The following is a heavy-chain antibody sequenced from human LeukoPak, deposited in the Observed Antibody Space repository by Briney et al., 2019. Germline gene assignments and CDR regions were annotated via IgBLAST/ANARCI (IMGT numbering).Heavy chain of an antibody. CDR1: GFSFSNYA. V-gene: IGHV3-30*01. CDR3: ARALGPEAPGATRYFQH. J-gene: IGHJ1*01. D-gene: IGHD1-26*01. CDR2: ISSAGSDI. Sequence: PGRSLRLSCTASGFSFSNYAMHWVRQAPGKGLEWVAVISSAGSDIYYADSVEGRFTISRDNSNNMVSLQMNSLRGEDTAVYYCARALGPEAPGATRYFQHWGQGTLVTAPS.